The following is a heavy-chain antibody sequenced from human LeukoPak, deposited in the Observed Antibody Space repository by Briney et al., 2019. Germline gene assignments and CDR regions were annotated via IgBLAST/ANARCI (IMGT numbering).Heavy chain of an antibody. Sequence: GGSLRLSCAASGFTFSSYSMNWVRQAPGKGLEWVSVISSSSSYIYYADSVKGRFTISRDNAKTSLYLQMNSPRAEDTAVYYCARGGSGLHELDYWGQGTLVTVSS. J-gene: IGHJ4*02. V-gene: IGHV3-21*06. CDR1: GFTFSSYS. D-gene: IGHD1-26*01. CDR3: ARGGSGLHELDY. CDR2: ISSSSSYI.